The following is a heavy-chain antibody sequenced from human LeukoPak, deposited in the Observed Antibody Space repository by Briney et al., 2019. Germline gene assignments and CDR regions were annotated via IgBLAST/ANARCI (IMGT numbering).Heavy chain of an antibody. Sequence: SETLSLTCTVSGGSISSYYWSWIRQPPGKGLEWIGYIYYSGSTNYNPSLKSRVTISVDTSKNQFSLKLSSVTAADTAVYYCARRSSSPGVRYFDLWGRGTLVTVCS. V-gene: IGHV4-59*08. CDR1: GGSISSYY. D-gene: IGHD6-13*01. J-gene: IGHJ2*01. CDR3: ARRSSSPGVRYFDL. CDR2: IYYSGST.